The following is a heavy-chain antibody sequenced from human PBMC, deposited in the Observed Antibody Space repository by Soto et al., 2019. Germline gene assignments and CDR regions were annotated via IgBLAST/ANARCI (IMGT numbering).Heavy chain of an antibody. J-gene: IGHJ4*02. CDR1: GGSISSYH. D-gene: IGHD3-22*01. CDR2: VHYSWGS. Sequence: TSETLSLTCTVSGGSISSYHWSWIRQTPGKGLEWIGYVHYSWGSNYNPSLKSRVAISLDTSKSQFSLKLTSVTAADTAVYYCARSMFYSDGSNYSPFDYWGQGTLVTVSS. V-gene: IGHV4-59*12. CDR3: ARSMFYSDGSNYSPFDY.